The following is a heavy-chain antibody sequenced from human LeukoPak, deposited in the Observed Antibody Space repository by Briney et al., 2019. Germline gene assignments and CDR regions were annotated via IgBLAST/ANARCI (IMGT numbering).Heavy chain of an antibody. CDR2: IYYSGST. V-gene: IGHV4-59*11. CDR3: ARVDCSSTSCYPDLYYFDY. D-gene: IGHD2-2*01. Sequence: SETLSLTCTVSGGSISSHYWSWIRQPPGKGLEWIGYIYYSGSTNYNPSLKSRVTISVDTSKNQSSLKLSSVTAADTAVYYCARVDCSSTSCYPDLYYFDYWGQGTLVTVSS. J-gene: IGHJ4*02. CDR1: GGSISSHY.